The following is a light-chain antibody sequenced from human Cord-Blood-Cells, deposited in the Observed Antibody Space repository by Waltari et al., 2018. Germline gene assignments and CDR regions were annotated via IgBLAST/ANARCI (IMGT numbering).Light chain of an antibody. V-gene: IGLV2-8*01. Sequence: QSALTQPPSASGSPGQSVTIPCTGTSSDVGGYNYVSWYQQPPGKAPKLMIYEVSKRPSGVPDRFYGSKSGNTASLTVSGLQAEDEADYYCSSYAGSNKVFGGGTKLTVL. CDR1: SSDVGGYNY. CDR2: EVS. CDR3: SSYAGSNKV. J-gene: IGLJ3*02.